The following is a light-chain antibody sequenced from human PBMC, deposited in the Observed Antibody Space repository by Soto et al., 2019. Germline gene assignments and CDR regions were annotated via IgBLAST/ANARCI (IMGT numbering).Light chain of an antibody. V-gene: IGKV1-5*01. CDR2: DAS. CDR3: QHYNSFSLT. Sequence: DIQMTHSPSTLSATIGGRVSVTSRTSQSISNWLAWYQQKPGKAPKLLIYDASTLEGGVPSRFRGSGSGTEFTLTINNLQTDDFATYYCQHYNSFSLTFGPGTKVDI. J-gene: IGKJ1*01. CDR1: QSISNW.